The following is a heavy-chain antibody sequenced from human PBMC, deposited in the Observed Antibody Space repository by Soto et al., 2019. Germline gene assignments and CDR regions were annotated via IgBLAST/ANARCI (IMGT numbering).Heavy chain of an antibody. D-gene: IGHD3-10*01. J-gene: IGHJ6*02. Sequence: QVQLVQSGAEVKKPGSSVKVSCKASGGTFSSYAISWVRQAPGQGLEWMGGIIPIFGTANYAQKFQGRVTITADKSTSTAYLELSSLRSEDTAVYYCARAPGSSGSYYYCYGMDVWGQGTTVTVSS. V-gene: IGHV1-69*06. CDR3: ARAPGSSGSYYYCYGMDV. CDR2: IIPIFGTA. CDR1: GGTFSSYA.